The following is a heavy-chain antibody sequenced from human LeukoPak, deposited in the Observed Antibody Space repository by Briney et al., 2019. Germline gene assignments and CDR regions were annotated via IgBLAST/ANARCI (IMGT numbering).Heavy chain of an antibody. CDR3: ARDQALIVGEVAFDI. CDR2: INPNSGGT. CDR1: GYTFTGYY. D-gene: IGHD3-22*01. J-gene: IGHJ3*02. Sequence: ASVKVSCKASGYTFTGYYMHWVRQAPGQGLEWMGWINPNSGGTNYAQKFQGRVTMTRDTSISTAYMELSRLRSDDTAVYYCARDQALIVGEVAFDIWGQGQWSPSLQ. V-gene: IGHV1-2*02.